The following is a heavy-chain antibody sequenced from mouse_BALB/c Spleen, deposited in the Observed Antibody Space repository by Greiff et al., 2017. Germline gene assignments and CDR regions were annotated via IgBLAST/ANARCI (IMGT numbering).Heavy chain of an antibody. J-gene: IGHJ3*01. CDR1: GFSLSTSGMG. CDR3: ARSENDQAAWFAY. V-gene: IGHV8-12*01. D-gene: IGHD3-2*02. CDR2: IYWDDDK. Sequence: QVTLKESGPGILQPSQTLSLTCSFSGFSLSTSGMGVSWIRQPSGKGLEWLAHIYWDDDKRYNPSLKSRLTISKDTSSNQVFLKITSVDTADTATYYCARSENDQAAWFAYWGQGTLVTVSA.